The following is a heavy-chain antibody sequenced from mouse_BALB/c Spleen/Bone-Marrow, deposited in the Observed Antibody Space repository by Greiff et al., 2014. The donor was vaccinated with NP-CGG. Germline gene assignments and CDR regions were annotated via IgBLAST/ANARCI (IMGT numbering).Heavy chain of an antibody. V-gene: IGHV14-4*02. Sequence: QXQXSGAELVRSGASVKLSCTASGFNIXXXXXHWXKQXXXXXREWSGWTDPENGDTEYAPKFQGKATMTADTSSNTAYLQVSSMTSEDTAVYYCNAREAMDYWGQGTSVTVSS. CDR3: NAREAMDY. CDR1: GFNIXXXX. CDR2: TDPENGDT. J-gene: IGHJ4*01.